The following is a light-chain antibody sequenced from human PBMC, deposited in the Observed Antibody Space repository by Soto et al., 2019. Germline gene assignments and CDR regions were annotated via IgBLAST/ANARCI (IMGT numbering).Light chain of an antibody. CDR2: DVS. Sequence: QSALTQPASVSGSPGQSITISCTGTSSDVGGYNYVSLYQQHPGKAPKLMIYDVSNRPSGVSNRFSGSTSGNTASLTISGLHAEDAADYYCSSYTSRTSLPYVFATGTKLTVL. CDR3: SSYTSRTSLPYV. J-gene: IGLJ1*01. V-gene: IGLV2-14*01. CDR1: SSDVGGYNY.